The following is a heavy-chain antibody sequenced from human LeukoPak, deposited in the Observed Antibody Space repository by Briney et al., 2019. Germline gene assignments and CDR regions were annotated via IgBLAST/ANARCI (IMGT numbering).Heavy chain of an antibody. D-gene: IGHD2-8*01. V-gene: IGHV1-46*01. CDR1: GYTFTSYH. CDR2: INLSGGST. J-gene: IGHJ4*02. Sequence: ASVKVSCKASGYTFTSYHMHWVRQAPGQGLEWMGLINLSGGSTTYAQRFQGRVTLTRDTSTSTVYMELSSLRSEDTAVYYCARDYVDDIPMIKDYWGQGTLVTVSS. CDR3: ARDYVDDIPMIKDY.